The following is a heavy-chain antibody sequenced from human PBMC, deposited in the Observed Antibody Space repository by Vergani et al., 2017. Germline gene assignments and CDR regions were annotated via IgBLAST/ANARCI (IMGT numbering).Heavy chain of an antibody. Sequence: QVQLVQSGAEVKKPGASVKVSCKASGYTFTSYAMHWVRQAPGQRLEWMGWINAGNGNTKYSQKFQGRVTITRDTSASTAYMELSSLRSEDTAVYYCARVWVTMVRGVITNDAFDIWGQGTMVTVSS. V-gene: IGHV1-3*01. CDR3: ARVWVTMVRGVITNDAFDI. CDR2: INAGNGNT. J-gene: IGHJ3*02. CDR1: GYTFTSYA. D-gene: IGHD3-10*01.